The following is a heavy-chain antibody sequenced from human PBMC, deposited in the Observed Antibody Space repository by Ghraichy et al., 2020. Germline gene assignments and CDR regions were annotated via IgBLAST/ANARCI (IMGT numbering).Heavy chain of an antibody. CDR3: ARDLVSGYSSSRWGY. J-gene: IGHJ4*02. CDR2: IIPILGIA. Sequence: SVKVSCKASGGTFSSYAISWVRQAPGQGLEWMGRIIPILGIANYAQKFQGRVTITADKSTSTAYMELSSLRSEDTAVYYCARDLVSGYSSSRWGYWGQGTLVTVSS. D-gene: IGHD6-13*01. V-gene: IGHV1-69*04. CDR1: GGTFSSYA.